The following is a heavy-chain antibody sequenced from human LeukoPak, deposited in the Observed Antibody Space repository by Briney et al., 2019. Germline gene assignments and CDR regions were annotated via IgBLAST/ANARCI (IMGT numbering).Heavy chain of an antibody. CDR1: GGPNSTYY. V-gene: IGHV4-59*12. D-gene: IGHD4-17*01. J-gene: IGHJ4*02. CDR3: ARVSRSGYGDPGGFDY. CDR2: IYFSGST. Sequence: SETLSLTCTVSGGPNSTYYWSWIRQPPGKGLEWIAYIYFSGSTNYNPSLKARVTISVDTSENQFSLKLSSVTAADTAIYYCARVSRSGYGDPGGFDYWGQGTLVTVSS.